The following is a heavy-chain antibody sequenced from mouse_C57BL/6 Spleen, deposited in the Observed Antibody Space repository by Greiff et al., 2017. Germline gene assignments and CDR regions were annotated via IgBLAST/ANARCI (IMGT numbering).Heavy chain of an antibody. CDR2: ISSGSSTI. CDR3: ARGDTTAGDY. Sequence: EVQVVESGGGLVQPGGSLTLSRAASGFTFSDYGMHWVRQAPETGLEWVAYISSGSSTIYYADTVKGRFTISRDNAKNTLFLQMTSLRSEDTAMYYCARGDTTAGDYWGQGTTLTVSS. D-gene: IGHD1-2*01. J-gene: IGHJ2*01. V-gene: IGHV5-17*01. CDR1: GFTFSDYG.